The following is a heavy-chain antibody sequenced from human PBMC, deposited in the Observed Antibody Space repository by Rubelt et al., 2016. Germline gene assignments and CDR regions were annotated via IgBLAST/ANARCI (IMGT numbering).Heavy chain of an antibody. J-gene: IGHJ4*02. CDR3: ARGGPSSSSTRVGFDY. CDR1: GGSISSGGYS. D-gene: IGHD6-6*01. V-gene: IGHV4-30-2*01. Sequence: QLQLQESGSGLVKPSQTLSLTCAVSGGSISSGGYSWSWIRQPPGKGLEWIGEINHSGSTNYNPSLKGRVTISVDTSKNQFALKLSSVTAADTAVYYCARGGPSSSSTRVGFDYWGQGTLVTVSS. CDR2: INHSGST.